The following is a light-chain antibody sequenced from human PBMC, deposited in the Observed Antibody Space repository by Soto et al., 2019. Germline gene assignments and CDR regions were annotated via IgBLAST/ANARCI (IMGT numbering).Light chain of an antibody. CDR1: ESIATW. Sequence: DVHMTQSPSTLSASVGDRVTITCRASESIATWLDWYQQKPGQAPKLLLYDASRLESGVRSRFSGGGFGTEITLPNRGLLPEDFANYYCNPYNSYFGPGTKLEI. V-gene: IGKV1-5*01. J-gene: IGKJ2*01. CDR3: NPYNSY. CDR2: DAS.